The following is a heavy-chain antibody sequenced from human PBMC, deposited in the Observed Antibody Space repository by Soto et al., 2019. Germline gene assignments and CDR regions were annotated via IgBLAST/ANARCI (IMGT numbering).Heavy chain of an antibody. V-gene: IGHV3-9*01. CDR3: AKDIGPKN. J-gene: IGHJ4*02. Sequence: GGSLRLSCAASGFTFDDYAMHWVRQAPGKGLEWVSGISWNSGSIGYADSVKGRFTISRDNAKNSLYLQMNSLRAEDTALYYCAKDIGPKNWGQGTLVTVSA. CDR2: ISWNSGSI. CDR1: GFTFDDYA.